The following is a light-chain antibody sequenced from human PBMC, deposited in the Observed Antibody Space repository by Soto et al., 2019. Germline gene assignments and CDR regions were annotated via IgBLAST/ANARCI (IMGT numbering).Light chain of an antibody. J-gene: IGKJ4*01. CDR2: AAS. V-gene: IGKV1-12*01. Sequence: DIQMTQSPSSVSASVGDRVTITCRASQDISSWLAWYQQKPGIAPKLLIYAASSLQSGVPSRFSGSRSGTDCTLTISSLQSEDFATYYCQQANSFPLTFGGGTKVEMK. CDR1: QDISSW. CDR3: QQANSFPLT.